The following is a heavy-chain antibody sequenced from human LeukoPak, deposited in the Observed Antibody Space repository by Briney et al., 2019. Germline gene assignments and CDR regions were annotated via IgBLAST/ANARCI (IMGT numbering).Heavy chain of an antibody. J-gene: IGHJ4*02. V-gene: IGHV3-21*01. CDR1: GFTFSSYS. CDR2: ISSSSSYI. Sequence: PGGSLRLSCAASGFTFSSYSMNWVRQAPGKGLEWVSSISSSSSYIYYADSVKGRFTISRDNAKNSLYLQMNSLRAEDTAVYYCAREYCGGDCYQEYFDYWGQGTLVTVSS. D-gene: IGHD2-21*02. CDR3: AREYCGGDCYQEYFDY.